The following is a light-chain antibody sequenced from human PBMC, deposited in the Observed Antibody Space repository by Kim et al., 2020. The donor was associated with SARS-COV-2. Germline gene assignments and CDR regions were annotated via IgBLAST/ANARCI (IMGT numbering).Light chain of an antibody. J-gene: IGLJ1*01. V-gene: IGLV2-14*03. Sequence: QSALTQPASVSGSPGQSITISCTGTSSDVGGYNYVSWYQHHPGKAPKLMIYDVTKRPSGVSYRFSGSKSGNTASLTISGLQAEDEADYYCSSYTTSSTYVFATGTKVTVL. CDR3: SSYTTSSTYV. CDR1: SSDVGGYNY. CDR2: DVT.